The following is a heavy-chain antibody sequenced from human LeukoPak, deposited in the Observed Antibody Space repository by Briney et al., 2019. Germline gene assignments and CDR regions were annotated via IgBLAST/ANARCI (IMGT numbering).Heavy chain of an antibody. V-gene: IGHV1-3*01. CDR3: ARDGFDY. J-gene: IGHJ4*02. CDR2: TNGGNGNA. CDR1: GYTFTSYA. Sequence: ASVKVSCKASGYTFTSYAMHWVRQVPGQSLEWMGWTNGGNGNAKYSQRFQGRVSITRDTSARTAYIELTSLKSEDTAVYYCARDGFDYWGQGTLVTVSS.